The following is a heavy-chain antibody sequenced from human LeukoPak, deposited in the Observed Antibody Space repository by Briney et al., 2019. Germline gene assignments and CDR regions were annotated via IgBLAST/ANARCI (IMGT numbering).Heavy chain of an antibody. CDR3: AREMGILWSSGGAFDI. Sequence: SETLSLTCTVSGGFISSYYWSWFRQPSGKGLEWMVYIAFSGSNKSNPSFESRVTLSVDTSKNRISLNLNSMTAADTGVYYCAREMGILWSSGGAFDIWGQGTMVTVSS. CDR1: GGFISSYY. CDR2: IAFSGSN. V-gene: IGHV4-59*01. D-gene: IGHD3-10*01. J-gene: IGHJ3*02.